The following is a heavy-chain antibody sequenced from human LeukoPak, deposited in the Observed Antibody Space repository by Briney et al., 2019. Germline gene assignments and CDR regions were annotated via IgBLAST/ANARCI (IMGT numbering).Heavy chain of an antibody. V-gene: IGHV1-8*01. CDR1: GYTFNSYD. CDR3: ARDPWCSSTSCYAI. J-gene: IGHJ4*02. Sequence: ASVKVSCKASGYTFNSYDINWVRQATGQGLEWMGWMNPNTGNTGYGERFQGRVTITADESTSTAYMELSSLRSEDTAVYYCARDPWCSSTSCYAIWGQGTLVTVSS. D-gene: IGHD2-2*01. CDR2: MNPNTGNT.